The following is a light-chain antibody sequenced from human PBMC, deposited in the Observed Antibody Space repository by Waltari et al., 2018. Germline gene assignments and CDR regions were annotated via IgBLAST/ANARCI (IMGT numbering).Light chain of an antibody. CDR2: AAS. J-gene: IGKJ2*01. CDR1: QSVSRGR. V-gene: IGKV3-20*01. Sequence: FLTQAPDTLSLSPGERATLSCRASQSVSRGRLAWYQHKPGQAPRLLMYAASTRATCIPDRCSGSGSGTDFSLSISRVEPEDFAVYYCQQYSSSVMYTFGQGTKLEIK. CDR3: QQYSSSVMYT.